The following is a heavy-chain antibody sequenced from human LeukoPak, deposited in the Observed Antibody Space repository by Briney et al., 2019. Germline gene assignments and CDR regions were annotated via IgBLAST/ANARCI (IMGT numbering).Heavy chain of an antibody. CDR1: GGSISSNC. CDR3: ARARYYGSGSPYYLDY. D-gene: IGHD3-10*01. CDR2: TYDSGSS. J-gene: IGHJ4*02. V-gene: IGHV4-59*01. Sequence: SETLSLTCTVSGGSISSNCWSWFRQPPGKGLEWIGSTYDSGSSNYEPSLKSRVTISVDTSKNQFSLMLNSVTVADTAVYYCARARYYGSGSPYYLDYWGQGTLVTVSS.